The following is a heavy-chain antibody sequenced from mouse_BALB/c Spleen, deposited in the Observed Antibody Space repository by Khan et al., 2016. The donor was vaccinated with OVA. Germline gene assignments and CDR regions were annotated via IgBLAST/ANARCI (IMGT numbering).Heavy chain of an antibody. D-gene: IGHD1-1*01. J-gene: IGHJ1*01. CDR1: GFTFTDYY. CDR2: IRNKAKGYTT. Sequence: EVQLVESGGGLVQPGGSLRLSCATSGFTFTDYYMSWVRQPPGKSLVWLGFIRNKAKGYTTEYNEPAKGRFTIASVNSQRTVYLQMNTLRAEDSATYYCGRESVGDVCWYFDVWGAGTTVTVSS. V-gene: IGHV7-3*02. CDR3: GRESVGDVCWYFDV.